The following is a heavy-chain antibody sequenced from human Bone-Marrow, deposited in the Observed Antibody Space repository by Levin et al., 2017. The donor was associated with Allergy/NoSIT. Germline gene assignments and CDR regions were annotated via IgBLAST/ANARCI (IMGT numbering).Heavy chain of an antibody. CDR1: GFTFSSYS. Sequence: ETLSLTCAASGFTFSSYSMNWVRQAPGKGLEWVSSISSSSSYIYYADSVKGRFTISRDNAKNSLYLQMNSLRAEDTAVYYCARDLPRIAARPGFDYWGQGTLVTVSS. D-gene: IGHD6-6*01. J-gene: IGHJ4*02. CDR2: ISSSSSYI. CDR3: ARDLPRIAARPGFDY. V-gene: IGHV3-21*01.